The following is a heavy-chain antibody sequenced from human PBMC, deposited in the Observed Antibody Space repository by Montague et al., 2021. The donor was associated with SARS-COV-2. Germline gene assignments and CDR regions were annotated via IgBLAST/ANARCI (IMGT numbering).Heavy chain of an antibody. Sequence: SLRLSCAASGFTFDDYAMHWVRQASGKGLEWVSGIRWNSGRIGDADSVKGRFTISRDNAKNSLYLQMNSLRAEDTALYYLAKAGSTSCYVRCGWFDPWGQGTLVTVSS. J-gene: IGHJ5*02. CDR3: AKAGSTSCYVRCGWFDP. CDR2: IRWNSGRI. CDR1: GFTFDDYA. D-gene: IGHD2-2*01. V-gene: IGHV3-9*01.